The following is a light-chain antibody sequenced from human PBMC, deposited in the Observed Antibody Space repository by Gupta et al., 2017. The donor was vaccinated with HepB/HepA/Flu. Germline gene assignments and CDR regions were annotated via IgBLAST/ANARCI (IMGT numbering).Light chain of an antibody. CDR3: ATWENNLSDGGV. J-gene: IGLJ1*01. V-gene: IGLV1-51*02. CDR2: ENN. CDR1: SSNIGSNF. Sequence: QSVLTPPHSVSASPGQKVTISCSGSSSNIGSNFVSWYQQLPGTTPKLLIYENNKRPSGIPDRVSGSKSGTSATLGITGLQTGDEADYYCATWENNLSDGGVFGTGTKVTVL.